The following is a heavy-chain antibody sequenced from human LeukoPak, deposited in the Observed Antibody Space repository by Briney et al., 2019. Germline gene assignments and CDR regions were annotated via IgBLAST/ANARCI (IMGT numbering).Heavy chain of an antibody. CDR3: ARGDAYYDFWSGYYLRFDP. Sequence: PSETLSLTCTVSGGSISSGGYYWSWIRQHPGKGLEWIGYIYYSGSTYYNPSLKSRVTISVDTSKNQFSLKLSSVTAADTAVYYCARGDAYYDFWSGYYLRFDPWGQGTLVTVSS. D-gene: IGHD3-3*01. CDR2: IYYSGST. V-gene: IGHV4-31*03. CDR1: GGSISSGGYY. J-gene: IGHJ5*02.